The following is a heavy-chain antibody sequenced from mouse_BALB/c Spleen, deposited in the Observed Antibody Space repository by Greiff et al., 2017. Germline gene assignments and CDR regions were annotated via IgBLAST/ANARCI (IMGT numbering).Heavy chain of an antibody. CDR1: GYTFTSYD. J-gene: IGHJ4*01. CDR3: ARWVVATPYYAMDY. D-gene: IGHD1-1*01. CDR2: IFPGSGST. Sequence: QVQLQQSGAELVKPGASVKLSCKASGYTFTSYDINWVRQRPEQGLEWIGWIFPGSGSTNYNEKFKGKATFTADTSSNTAYMQLSSLTSEDSAVYYCARWVVATPYYAMDYWGQGTSVTVSS. V-gene: IGHV1-66*01.